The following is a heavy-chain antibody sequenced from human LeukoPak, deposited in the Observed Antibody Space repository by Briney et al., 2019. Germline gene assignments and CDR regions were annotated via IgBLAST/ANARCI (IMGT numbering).Heavy chain of an antibody. CDR2: INHSGST. V-gene: IGHV4-34*01. CDR3: ARQENDILTGYPLHDY. CDR1: GGSFSGYY. D-gene: IGHD3-9*01. J-gene: IGHJ4*02. Sequence: SETLSLTCAVYGGSFSGYYWSWIRQPPGKGLEWIGEINHSGSTNYNPSLKGRVTISVDTSKNQFSLKLSSVTAADTAVYYCARQENDILTGYPLHDYWGQGTLVTVSS.